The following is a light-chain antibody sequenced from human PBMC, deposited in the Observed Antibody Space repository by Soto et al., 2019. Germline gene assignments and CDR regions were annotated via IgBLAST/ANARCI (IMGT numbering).Light chain of an antibody. CDR3: SSYTSSSTSVV. J-gene: IGLJ2*01. CDR1: SSDVGGYNY. Sequence: QSALTQPASVSGSPGQSITISCTGTSSDVGGYNYVSWYQQHPGKAPKLMIYDVSNRPSGVSNRFSGSKSGNTASLTISGLQAEDEADYYCSSYTSSSTSVVFGGGTKLPAL. CDR2: DVS. V-gene: IGLV2-14*01.